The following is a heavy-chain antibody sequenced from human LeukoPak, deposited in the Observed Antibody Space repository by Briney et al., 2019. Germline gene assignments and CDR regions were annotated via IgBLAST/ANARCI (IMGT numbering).Heavy chain of an antibody. CDR2: ISHTEGT. CDR3: ARIRCGRSGSYCYNP. J-gene: IGHJ5*02. Sequence: SETLSLTCGVFGVSINDYYWSWIRQSPGKGLEWIGEISHTEGTRYNPSLESRVTMSVGTSENQLSLKLIFVTAADTAVYYCARIRCGRSGSYCYNPCGLGTLVTVSS. D-gene: IGHD3-3*01. CDR1: GVSINDYY. V-gene: IGHV4-34*01.